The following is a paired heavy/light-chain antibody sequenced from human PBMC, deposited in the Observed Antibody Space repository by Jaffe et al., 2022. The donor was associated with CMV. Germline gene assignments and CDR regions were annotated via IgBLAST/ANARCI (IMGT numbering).Light chain of an antibody. CDR3: QSYDSSLSASV. J-gene: IGLJ1*01. CDR1: SSNIGAGYD. CDR2: GNS. V-gene: IGLV1-40*01. Sequence: QSVLTQPPSVSGAPGQRVTISCTGSSSNIGAGYDVHWYQQLPGTAPKLLIYGNSNRPSGVPDRFSGSKSGTSASLAITGLQAEDEADYYCQSYDSSLSASVFGTGTKVTVL.
Heavy chain of an antibody. J-gene: IGHJ4*02. D-gene: IGHD1-1*01. Sequence: QVQLQQWGAGLLKPSETLSLTCAVYGGSFSGYYWSWIRQPPGKGLEWIGEINHSGSTNYNPSLKSRVTISVDTSKNQFSLKLSSVTAADTAVYYCARGLGPPIDWNDPHFDYWGQGTLVTVSS. V-gene: IGHV4-34*01. CDR1: GGSFSGYY. CDR3: ARGLGPPIDWNDPHFDY. CDR2: INHSGST.